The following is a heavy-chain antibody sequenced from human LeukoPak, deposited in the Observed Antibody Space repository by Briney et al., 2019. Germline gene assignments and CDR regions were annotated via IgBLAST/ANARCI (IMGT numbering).Heavy chain of an antibody. Sequence: GGSLRLSCAASGFTFSSYWMSWVRQAPGKGLEWVANIKQDGSEKYYVDSVKGRFTISRDNAKNSLYLQMNSLRAEDTAVYYCARDPTYYDFWSGPIQGAFDIWGQGTMVTVSS. D-gene: IGHD3-3*01. J-gene: IGHJ3*02. CDR1: GFTFSSYW. V-gene: IGHV3-7*01. CDR3: ARDPTYYDFWSGPIQGAFDI. CDR2: IKQDGSEK.